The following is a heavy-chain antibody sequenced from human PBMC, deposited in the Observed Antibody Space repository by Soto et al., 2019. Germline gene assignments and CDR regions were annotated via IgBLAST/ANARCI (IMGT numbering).Heavy chain of an antibody. CDR3: AKDPDYGDYGDYDY. CDR1: GFTFSSYG. D-gene: IGHD4-17*01. J-gene: IGHJ4*02. V-gene: IGHV3-30*18. CDR2: ISYDGSNK. Sequence: GGSLRLSCAASGFTFSSYGMHWVRQAPGKGLEWVAVISYDGSNKYYADSVKGRFTISRDNSKNTLYLQMNSLRAEDTAVYYCAKDPDYGDYGDYDYWGQGTLVTVSS.